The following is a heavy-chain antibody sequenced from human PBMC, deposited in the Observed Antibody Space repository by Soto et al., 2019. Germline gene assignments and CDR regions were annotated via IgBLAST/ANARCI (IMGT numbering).Heavy chain of an antibody. Sequence: SETLSLTCAVYGGSFSGYYWSWIRQPPGKGLEWIGEINHSGSTNYNPSLKSRVTISVDTSKNQFSLKLSSVTAADTAVYYCARGTPRQWLTGRFYYFDYWGQGTLVTVAS. CDR2: INHSGST. CDR1: GGSFSGYY. V-gene: IGHV4-34*01. J-gene: IGHJ4*02. CDR3: ARGTPRQWLTGRFYYFDY. D-gene: IGHD6-19*01.